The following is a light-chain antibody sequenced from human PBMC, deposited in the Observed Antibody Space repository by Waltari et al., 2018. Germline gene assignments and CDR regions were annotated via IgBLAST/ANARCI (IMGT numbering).Light chain of an antibody. CDR3: AAWDDSLSGPV. J-gene: IGLJ2*01. Sequence: QSVLTQPPSASGTPGQRVTISCSGSSSNIGSNYVYCYQQLPGTAPNLLIYRNKQRPSGVPDRFSGSTSGTSSSLAISGLRSEDEADYYCAAWDDSLSGPVFGGGTKLTVL. V-gene: IGLV1-47*01. CDR1: SSNIGSNY. CDR2: RNK.